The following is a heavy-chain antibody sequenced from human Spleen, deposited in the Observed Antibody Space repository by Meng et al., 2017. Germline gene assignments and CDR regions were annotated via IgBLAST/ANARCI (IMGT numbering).Heavy chain of an antibody. V-gene: IGHV4-59*01. CDR2: IYDSGST. CDR1: GGSISSYY. D-gene: IGHD3-22*01. J-gene: IGHJ3*02. Sequence: SETLSLTYTVSGGSISSYYWSWIRQPPGKGLEWIGYIYDSGSTKYNPSLKSRVTISVDTSKNQFSLNLSSVTAADTAVYYCARDKGVTRGGYDDSGGYRIHAFDIWGEGTMVTVSS. CDR3: ARDKGVTRGGYDDSGGYRIHAFDI.